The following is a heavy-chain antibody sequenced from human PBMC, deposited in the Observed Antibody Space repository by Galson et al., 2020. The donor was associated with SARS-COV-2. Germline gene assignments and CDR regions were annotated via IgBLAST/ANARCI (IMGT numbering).Heavy chain of an antibody. CDR3: ARLSGGNFYFDL. Sequence: GGSLRLSCKASGYNFNTYWIAWVRQMPGRGLEWMGIVYPGDSDTRYSPSFHGQVAFSADKSITTAYLQWSSLQASDTGMYYCARLSGGNFYFDLWGRGTLVTISS. CDR1: GYNFNTYW. CDR2: VYPGDSDT. V-gene: IGHV5-51*01. D-gene: IGHD2-15*01. J-gene: IGHJ2*01.